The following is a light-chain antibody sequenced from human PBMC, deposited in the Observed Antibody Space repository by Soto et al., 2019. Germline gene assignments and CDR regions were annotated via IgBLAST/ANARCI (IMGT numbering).Light chain of an antibody. CDR2: GAA. J-gene: IGKJ1*01. CDR3: QKYNEDSPAT. V-gene: IGKV1-27*01. Sequence: DIQMTQSPSTLSASVGPRVTFTCRASQDISHFFALDQQSTGEVPRPQNYGAATLQSGVPSRFSGSRVGTDFTLTSTSLQPEDVATYCCQKYNEDSPATFGHETKVDI. CDR1: QDISHF.